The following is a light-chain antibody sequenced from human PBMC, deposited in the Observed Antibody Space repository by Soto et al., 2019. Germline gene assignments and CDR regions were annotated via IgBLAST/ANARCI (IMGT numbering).Light chain of an antibody. J-gene: IGLJ3*02. CDR2: ENN. Sequence: QSVLTQPPSVSAAPGQKVTISCSGSSSNIGNNYVSWYQQLPGTAPKLLIYENNKRPSGIPDRFSGSKSGTSATLGITGLQTGDEADYYCGTWDSSLSALWVFGGGTKLTGL. CDR3: GTWDSSLSALWV. CDR1: SSNIGNNY. V-gene: IGLV1-51*02.